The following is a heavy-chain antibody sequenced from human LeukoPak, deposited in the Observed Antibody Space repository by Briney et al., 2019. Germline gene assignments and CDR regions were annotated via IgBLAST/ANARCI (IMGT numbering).Heavy chain of an antibody. CDR2: INHSGST. J-gene: IGHJ4*02. V-gene: IGHV4-34*01. CDR1: GGSFSGYY. Sequence: PLETLSLTCAVYGGSFSGYYWSWIRQPPGKGLEWIGEINHSGSTNYNPSLKSRVTISVDTSKNQFSLKLSSVTAADTAVYYCARAYYYGSGSYDYWGQGTLVTVSS. D-gene: IGHD3-10*01. CDR3: ARAYYYGSGSYDY.